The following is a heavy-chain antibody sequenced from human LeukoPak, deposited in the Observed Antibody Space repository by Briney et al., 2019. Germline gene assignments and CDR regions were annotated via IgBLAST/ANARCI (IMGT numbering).Heavy chain of an antibody. Sequence: GGSLRLSCAASGFSFSSYAMNWVRQAPGKGLQWASYISSSGSSIYYAASVKGRFTISRDNAKNSLYLQMNSLRVEDTAVYYCARLVLAANGNRYDPWGQGTLVIVSS. D-gene: IGHD2-8*02. J-gene: IGHJ5*02. CDR2: ISSSGSSI. CDR1: GFSFSSYA. CDR3: ARLVLAANGNRYDP. V-gene: IGHV3-48*03.